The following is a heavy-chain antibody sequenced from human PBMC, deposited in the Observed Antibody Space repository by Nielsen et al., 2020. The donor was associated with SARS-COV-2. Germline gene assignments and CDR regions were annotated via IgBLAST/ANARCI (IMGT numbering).Heavy chain of an antibody. D-gene: IGHD6-13*01. CDR2: ISSSSSYT. Sequence: GESLKISCAASGFTFSDYYMSWIRQAPGKGLEWVSYISSSSSYTNYADSVKGRFTISRDNSKNTLYLQMNSLRAEDTAVYYCARVQAAAGPPYYYYYYGMDVWGQGTTVTVSS. J-gene: IGHJ6*02. CDR1: GFTFSDYY. CDR3: ARVQAAAGPPYYYYYYGMDV. V-gene: IGHV3-11*06.